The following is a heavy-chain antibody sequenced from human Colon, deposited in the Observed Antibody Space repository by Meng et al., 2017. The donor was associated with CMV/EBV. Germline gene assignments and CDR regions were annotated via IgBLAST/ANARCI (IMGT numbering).Heavy chain of an antibody. CDR1: GYTFTGYW. Sequence: QAQLVQPGVEVKKPGTSVNLSCKASGYTFTGYWMHWVRQAPGQGLEWMGRIKPSTGDTNYEQNFQGRVTVIRDTSISTVYMEVNSLTSDDTAVYYCTREGFDYWGQGALVTVSS. CDR3: TREGFDY. CDR2: IKPSTGDT. V-gene: IGHV1-2*06. J-gene: IGHJ4*02.